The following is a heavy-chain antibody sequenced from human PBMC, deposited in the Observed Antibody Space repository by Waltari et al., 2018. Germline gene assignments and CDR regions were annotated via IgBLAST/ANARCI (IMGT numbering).Heavy chain of an antibody. CDR3: AKDIILTV. CDR1: GFTFDDYA. CDR2: ISWNSGSI. J-gene: IGHJ4*02. V-gene: IGHV3-9*01. Sequence: EVQLVESGGGLVQPGRSLRLSCAASGFTFDDYAMHWVRQAPGKGLEWVSGISWNSGSIGYADSVKGRFTISRDNAKNSLYLQMNSLRAEDTALYYCAKDIILTVWGQGTLVTVSS.